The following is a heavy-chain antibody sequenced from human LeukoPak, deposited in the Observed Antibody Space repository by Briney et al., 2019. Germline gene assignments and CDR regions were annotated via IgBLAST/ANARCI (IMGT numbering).Heavy chain of an antibody. J-gene: IGHJ4*02. Sequence: ASVKVSCKASGYTFIDYGISWLRQAPGQGLEWMGWINPNSGGTNYAQKFQGRVTMTRDTSISTAYMELSRLRSDDTAVCYCARATRFLELLDYWGQGTLVTVSS. CDR1: GYTFIDYG. V-gene: IGHV1-2*02. CDR2: INPNSGGT. D-gene: IGHD3-3*01. CDR3: ARATRFLELLDY.